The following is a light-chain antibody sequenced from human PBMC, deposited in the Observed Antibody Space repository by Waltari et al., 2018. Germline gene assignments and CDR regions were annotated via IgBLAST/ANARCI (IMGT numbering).Light chain of an antibody. CDR3: QHYVRLPVS. Sequence: EIVLTQSPGTLSLSPGERATLSCRASQSVSRSLAWYQQKPGQAPRLLIYDASSRATGVPDRFSGSGSGTDFSLTISRLEPEDFAVYYCQHYVRLPVSFGQGTKVEIK. CDR1: QSVSRS. J-gene: IGKJ1*01. CDR2: DAS. V-gene: IGKV3-20*01.